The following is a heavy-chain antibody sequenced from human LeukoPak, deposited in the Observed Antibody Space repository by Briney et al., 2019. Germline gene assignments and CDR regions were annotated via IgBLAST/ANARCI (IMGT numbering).Heavy chain of an antibody. Sequence: GGSLRLSCAASGFTFSSYSMNWVRQAPGKGLEWVSHITASGTAMFYADSVKGRFTISRDNSKNTLYLQMNSLRAEDTAVYYCAKDLTGYSYGDFDYWGQGTLVTVSS. CDR1: GFTFSSYS. J-gene: IGHJ4*02. CDR2: ITASGTAM. CDR3: AKDLTGYSYGDFDY. D-gene: IGHD5-18*01. V-gene: IGHV3-23*01.